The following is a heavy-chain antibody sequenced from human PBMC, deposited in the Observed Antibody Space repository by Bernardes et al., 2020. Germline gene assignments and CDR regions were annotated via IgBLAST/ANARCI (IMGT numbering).Heavy chain of an antibody. CDR1: GYNFGGYS. CDR2: ISAGNGNT. J-gene: IGHJ4*02. D-gene: IGHD3-22*01. CDR3: ATVAYSSSRRGYDY. V-gene: IGHV1-3*01. Sequence: ASVKVSCKASGYNFGGYSIHWMRQAPGQRPEWMGWISAGNGNTKYSLKFQDRVTITRDTSASTAYMELNSLQSEDTAVYYCATVAYSSSRRGYDYWGQGTRVTVSS.